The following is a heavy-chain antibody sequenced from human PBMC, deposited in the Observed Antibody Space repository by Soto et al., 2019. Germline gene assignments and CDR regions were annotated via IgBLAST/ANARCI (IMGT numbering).Heavy chain of an antibody. CDR1: GYTFFDYA. D-gene: IGHD2-21*01. J-gene: IGHJ5*02. V-gene: IGHV1-3*01. Sequence: QVQLVQSGAEVKRPGASVKISCRASGYTFFDYALHWVRQAPGQGLEWVGWMNPNTGNIKYSHNFEDRVSITRDRATSTAYMELRGLRSEDTAVYFCTREAIVAENWVDPWGQGTLVTVSS. CDR2: MNPNTGNI. CDR3: TREAIVAENWVDP.